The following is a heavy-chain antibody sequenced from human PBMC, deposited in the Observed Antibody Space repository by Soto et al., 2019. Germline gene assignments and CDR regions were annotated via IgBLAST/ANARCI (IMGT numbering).Heavy chain of an antibody. J-gene: IGHJ5*02. CDR3: ARGSDILTGYHIGFDP. Sequence: SETLSLTCTVSGASISGYYWSWIRKSAGKGLEWIGRIYATGTTDYNPSLKSRVMMSVDTSKNQFSLKLSSVTAADTAVYYCARGSDILTGYHIGFDPWGQGTLVTVSS. D-gene: IGHD3-9*01. V-gene: IGHV4-4*07. CDR2: IYATGTT. CDR1: GASISGYY.